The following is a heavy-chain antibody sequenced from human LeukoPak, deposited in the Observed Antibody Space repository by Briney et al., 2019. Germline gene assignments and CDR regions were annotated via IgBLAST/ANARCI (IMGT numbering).Heavy chain of an antibody. Sequence: PGGSLRLSCVASGFTFNIHGMNWVRQAPGKGLEWVSGVGLSGANTYYADSVKGRFTISRDNSKNTVYVQMNSLRAEDMALYYCAKDMGGSGSYLAFDIWGEGTMVTVSS. V-gene: IGHV3-23*01. CDR2: VGLSGANT. CDR1: GFTFNIHG. CDR3: AKDMGGSGSYLAFDI. J-gene: IGHJ3*02. D-gene: IGHD3-10*01.